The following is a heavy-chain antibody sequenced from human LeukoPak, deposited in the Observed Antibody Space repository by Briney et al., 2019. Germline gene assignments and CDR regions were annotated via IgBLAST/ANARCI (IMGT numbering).Heavy chain of an antibody. CDR1: GFTVSSNY. CDR2: IYSGGST. Sequence: GGSLRLSCAASGFTVSSNYMSWVRQAPGKGLEWVSVIYSGGSTYYADSVKGRFTISRDNSKNTLYLQLNSLRAEDTAVYYCARADYSGNYYSTYWGQGTLVTVSS. V-gene: IGHV3-53*01. D-gene: IGHD1-26*01. J-gene: IGHJ4*02. CDR3: ARADYSGNYYSTY.